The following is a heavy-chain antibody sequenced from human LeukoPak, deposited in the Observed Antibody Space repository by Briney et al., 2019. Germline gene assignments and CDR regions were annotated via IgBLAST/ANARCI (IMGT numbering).Heavy chain of an antibody. CDR2: ISSSSSTI. V-gene: IGHV3-48*01. J-gene: IGHJ6*02. D-gene: IGHD6-19*01. Sequence: AGGSLRLSCAASGFTFSSYSMNWVRQAPGKGLEWVSYISSSSSTIYYADSVKGRFTISRDNAKNSLYLQMNSLRAEDTVVYYCARPLRYSSGLFYYGMDVWGQETTVTVSS. CDR3: ARPLRYSSGLFYYGMDV. CDR1: GFTFSSYS.